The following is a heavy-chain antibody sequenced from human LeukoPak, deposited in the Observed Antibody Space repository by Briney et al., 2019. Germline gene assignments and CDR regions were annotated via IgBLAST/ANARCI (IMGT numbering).Heavy chain of an antibody. CDR2: INHSGST. V-gene: IGHV4-34*01. D-gene: IGHD3-22*01. CDR1: GGSFSGYY. J-gene: IGHJ6*03. CDR3: ARSSVPYYYYNYYMDV. Sequence: SETLPLTCAVYGGSFSGYYWSWIRQPPGKGLEWIGEINHSGSTNYNPSLKSRVTISVDTSKNQFSLKLSSVTAADTAVYYCARSSVPYYYYNYYMDVWGKGTTVTVSS.